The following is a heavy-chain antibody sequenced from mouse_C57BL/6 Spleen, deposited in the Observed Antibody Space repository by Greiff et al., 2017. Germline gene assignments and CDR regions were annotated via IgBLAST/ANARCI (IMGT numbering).Heavy chain of an antibody. Sequence: QVQLKQPGAELVRPGSSVKLSCKASGYTFTSYWMDWVKQRPGQGLEWIGNIYPSDSETHYNQKFKDKATLTVDKSSSTAYMQLSSLTSEDSAVYYCARDMGTAQASFAYWGQGTLVTVSA. CDR1: GYTFTSYW. CDR3: ARDMGTAQASFAY. CDR2: IYPSDSET. D-gene: IGHD3-2*02. V-gene: IGHV1-61*01. J-gene: IGHJ3*01.